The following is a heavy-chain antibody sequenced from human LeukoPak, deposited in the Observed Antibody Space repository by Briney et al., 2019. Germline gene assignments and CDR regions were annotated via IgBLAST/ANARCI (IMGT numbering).Heavy chain of an antibody. CDR3: ARDCGGSCSYFVAFDI. Sequence: ASVKVSCKASGYTFTSYDINWVRQATGQGLEWMGWMNPNSGNTGYAQKFQGRVTITRNTSISTAYMELSSLRSEDTAVYYCARDCGGSCSYFVAFDIWGQGTMVTVSS. V-gene: IGHV1-8*01. CDR2: MNPNSGNT. J-gene: IGHJ3*02. D-gene: IGHD2-15*01. CDR1: GYTFTSYD.